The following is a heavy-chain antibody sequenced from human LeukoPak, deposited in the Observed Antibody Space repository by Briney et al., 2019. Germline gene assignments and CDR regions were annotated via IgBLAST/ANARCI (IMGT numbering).Heavy chain of an antibody. CDR2: IYYSGST. J-gene: IGHJ4*02. D-gene: IGHD6-19*01. Sequence: SETLSLTCAVSEASITSSYWWSWVRQPPGKGLEWIGYIYYSGSTNYNPSLKSRVTISVDTSKNQFSLKLSSVTAADTAVYYCARGKEQWFEGSSYYFDYWGQGTLVTVSS. CDR3: ARGKEQWFEGSSYYFDY. V-gene: IGHV4-4*02. CDR1: EASITSSYW.